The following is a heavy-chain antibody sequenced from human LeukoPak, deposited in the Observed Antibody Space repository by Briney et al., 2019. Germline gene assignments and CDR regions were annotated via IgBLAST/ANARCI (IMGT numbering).Heavy chain of an antibody. CDR3: ARLTYTVTTDY. D-gene: IGHD4-17*01. Sequence: SETLSLTCTVSGGSISSSSYYWGWIRQPPGKGLEWIGSIYYSGSTYYNPSLKSRVTISVDTSKNQFSLKLGSVTAADTAVYYCARLTYTVTTDYWGQGTLVTVSS. V-gene: IGHV4-39*01. J-gene: IGHJ4*02. CDR1: GGSISSSSYY. CDR2: IYYSGST.